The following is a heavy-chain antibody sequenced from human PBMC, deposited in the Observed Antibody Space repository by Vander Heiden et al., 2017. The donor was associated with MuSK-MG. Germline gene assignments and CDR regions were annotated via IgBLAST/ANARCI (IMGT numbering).Heavy chain of an antibody. J-gene: IGHJ4*02. Sequence: EVQLVESGGGLVQPGGSLRLSCAASGFTFSNYWMHWVRQAPGKGLGWVSRINTDGRYTSYADSVKGRFTISRDNAKNTLYLQMNSLRTEDTAVYYCARVGSAPPFNWGQGTLVTVSS. CDR3: ARVGSAPPFN. D-gene: IGHD6-6*01. CDR1: GFTFSNYW. CDR2: INTDGRYT. V-gene: IGHV3-74*01.